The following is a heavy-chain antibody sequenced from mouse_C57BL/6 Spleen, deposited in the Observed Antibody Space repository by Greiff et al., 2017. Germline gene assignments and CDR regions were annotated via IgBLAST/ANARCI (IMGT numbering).Heavy chain of an antibody. V-gene: IGHV1-26*01. CDR3: ARGRYGYEDY. D-gene: IGHD2-2*01. J-gene: IGHJ2*01. Sequence: EVQLQQSGPELVKPGASVKISCKASGYTFTDYYMNWVKQSHGKSLEWIGDINPNNGGTSYNQKFKGKATLTVDKSSSTAYMELRSLTSEDSAVYYCARGRYGYEDYWGQGTTLTVSS. CDR2: INPNNGGT. CDR1: GYTFTDYY.